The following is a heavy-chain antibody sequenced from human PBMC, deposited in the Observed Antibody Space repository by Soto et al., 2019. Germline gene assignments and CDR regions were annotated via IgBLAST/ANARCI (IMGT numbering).Heavy chain of an antibody. J-gene: IGHJ4*02. V-gene: IGHV3-23*01. CDR2: ISATGGST. Sequence: EVQVLDSGGGLVQPWGSLRLSCAASGFTFNNYAMNWVRQAPGKGLEWVATISATGGSTYYADSVKGRFTISIDNSQNTLYLQMNGLRVEDTAVYYCAKDRLAGNFDYWGQGTQVTVSS. CDR3: AKDRLAGNFDY. CDR1: GFTFNNYA.